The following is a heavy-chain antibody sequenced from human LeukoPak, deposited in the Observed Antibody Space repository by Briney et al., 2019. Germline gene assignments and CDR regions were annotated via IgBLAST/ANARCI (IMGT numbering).Heavy chain of an antibody. CDR2: ISGSGGST. Sequence: GGSLRLSWAASGFTFSSYAMSWVRQAPGKGLEWVSAISGSGGSTYYADSVKGRFTISRDNSKSTLYLQMNSLRAEDTAVYYCARVAVYGSGPSYFDYWGQGTLVTVSS. J-gene: IGHJ4*02. D-gene: IGHD3-10*01. V-gene: IGHV3-23*01. CDR3: ARVAVYGSGPSYFDY. CDR1: GFTFSSYA.